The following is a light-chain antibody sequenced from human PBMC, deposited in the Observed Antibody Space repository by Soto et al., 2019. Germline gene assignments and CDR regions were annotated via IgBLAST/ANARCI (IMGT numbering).Light chain of an antibody. Sequence: EIVLTQSPGTLSLSPGERATLSCRASQSVSSSYLAWYQQKPGQAPRLLIYGASSRATGIPDRFSGSGSETALSLTISRLEPDDFAVDDCQQYGSSPLTFGQGTKVEIK. CDR2: GAS. J-gene: IGKJ1*01. CDR1: QSVSSSY. V-gene: IGKV3-20*01. CDR3: QQYGSSPLT.